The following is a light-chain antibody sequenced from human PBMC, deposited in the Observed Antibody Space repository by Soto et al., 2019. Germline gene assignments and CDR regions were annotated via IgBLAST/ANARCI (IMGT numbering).Light chain of an antibody. Sequence: EILLTQSPCTLSLSPGERATLSCRASQSVSSSYLAWYQQKPGHAPRLLIYGASSRATGIPDRFSGSGSGTDFTLTISSLQPEDFANYYCQQSYSTHSITFGQGTRLEIK. J-gene: IGKJ5*01. V-gene: IGKV3-20*01. CDR1: QSVSSSY. CDR2: GAS. CDR3: QQSYSTHSIT.